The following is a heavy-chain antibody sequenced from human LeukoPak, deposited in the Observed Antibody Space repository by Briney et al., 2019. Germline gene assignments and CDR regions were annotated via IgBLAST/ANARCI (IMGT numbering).Heavy chain of an antibody. CDR3: ARPHLVDTAMVDY. V-gene: IGHV1-2*02. Sequence: ASVKVSCKASGYTFTGYYMHWVRQAPGQGLEWMGWINPNSGGTNYAQKFQGRVTMTRDTSISTAYMELSRLRSDDTAVYHCARPHLVDTAMVDYWGQGTLVTVSS. CDR1: GYTFTGYY. J-gene: IGHJ4*02. D-gene: IGHD5-18*01. CDR2: INPNSGGT.